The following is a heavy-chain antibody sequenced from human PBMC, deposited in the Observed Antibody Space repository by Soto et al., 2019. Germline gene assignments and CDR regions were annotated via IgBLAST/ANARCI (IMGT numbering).Heavy chain of an antibody. Sequence: AGGSLRLSCAASGFTFDDYTMHWVRQAPGKGLEWVSLISWDGGSTYYADSVKGRFTISRDNSKNSLYLQMNSLRTEDTALYYCAKDMGSGPGTWYYYGMDVWGQGTTVTVSS. J-gene: IGHJ6*02. V-gene: IGHV3-43*01. CDR2: ISWDGGST. CDR1: GFTFDDYT. D-gene: IGHD6-19*01. CDR3: AKDMGSGPGTWYYYGMDV.